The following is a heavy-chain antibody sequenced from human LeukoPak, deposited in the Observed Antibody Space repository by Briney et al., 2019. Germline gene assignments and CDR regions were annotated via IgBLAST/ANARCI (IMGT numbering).Heavy chain of an antibody. D-gene: IGHD6-19*01. Sequence: PSETLSLTCTVSGGSISSYYWSWIRQPPGEGLEWIAYIYYSGSTNYYPSLKSRLTISVDTSKNQFSLKLTSVTAADTAVYYCARASAHRGIAVAGVYWYFDLWGRGTLVTVSS. V-gene: IGHV4-59*01. J-gene: IGHJ2*01. CDR3: ARASAHRGIAVAGVYWYFDL. CDR2: IYYSGST. CDR1: GGSISSYY.